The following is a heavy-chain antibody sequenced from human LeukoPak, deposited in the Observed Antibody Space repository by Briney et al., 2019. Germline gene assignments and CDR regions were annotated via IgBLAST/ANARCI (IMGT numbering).Heavy chain of an antibody. V-gene: IGHV4-34*01. CDR2: INHSGSA. CDR1: GGSFSGYY. J-gene: IGHJ4*02. Sequence: SETLSLTCAVSGGSFSGYYWTWIRQPPGKGLEWIGEINHSGSANYNPSLKSRVTISLDTSKNQFSLKLSSVTAADTAVYYCARGDRYGDDDYWGQGTLVTVSS. D-gene: IGHD4-17*01. CDR3: ARGDRYGDDDY.